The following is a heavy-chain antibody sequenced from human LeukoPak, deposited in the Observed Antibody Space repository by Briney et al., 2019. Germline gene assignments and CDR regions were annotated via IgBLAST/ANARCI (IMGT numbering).Heavy chain of an antibody. CDR3: ARERGYSYGYGFYYMDV. D-gene: IGHD5-18*01. V-gene: IGHV4-39*02. CDR2: IYYSGST. Sequence: SETLSLTCTVSVGSISSSSYYWGWIRQPPGKGLEWIGSIYYSGSTYYNPSLKSRVTISVDTSKNQFSLKLSSVTAADTAVYYCARERGYSYGYGFYYMDVWGKGTTVTVSS. J-gene: IGHJ6*03. CDR1: VGSISSSSYY.